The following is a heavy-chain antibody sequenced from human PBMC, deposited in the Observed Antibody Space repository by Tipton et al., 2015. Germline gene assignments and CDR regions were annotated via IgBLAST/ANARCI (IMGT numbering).Heavy chain of an antibody. D-gene: IGHD3-16*01. CDR1: GFAFGDHY. V-gene: IGHV3-11*01. CDR3: ARDPVVALGDFDY. J-gene: IGHJ4*02. CDR2: ISSSGSTI. Sequence: SLRLSCAASGFAFGDHYMAWIRQAPGKGLEWVSYISSSGSTIYYADSVKGRFTISRDNAKNSLYLQMNSLRAEDTAVYYCARDPVVALGDFDYWGQGTLVTVSS.